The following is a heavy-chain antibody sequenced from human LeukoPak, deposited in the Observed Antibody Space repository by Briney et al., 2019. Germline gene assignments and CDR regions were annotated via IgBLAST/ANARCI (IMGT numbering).Heavy chain of an antibody. J-gene: IGHJ6*02. CDR2: IYPGDSDT. CDR3: ARITCSSTSCYTPYYYYGMDV. V-gene: IGHV5-51*01. D-gene: IGHD2-2*02. CDR1: GYSFTSYW. Sequence: GESLKISCKGSGYSFTSYWIGWVRQMPGKGLEWMGIIYPGDSDTGYSPSFQGQVTISADKSISTAYLQWSSLKASDTAMYYCARITCSSTSCYTPYYYYGMDVWGQGTTVTVSS.